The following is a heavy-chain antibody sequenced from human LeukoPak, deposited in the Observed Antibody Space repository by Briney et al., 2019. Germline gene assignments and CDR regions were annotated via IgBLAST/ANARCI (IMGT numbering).Heavy chain of an antibody. J-gene: IGHJ3*02. CDR2: INSDGSST. Sequence: PGESLRLSCAASGFTFSSYWMHWVRHAPGKGLVWVSRINSDGSSTSYADSVKGRFTISRDNAKNTLYLQMNSLRAEDTAVYYCASGGYGAFDIWGQGTMVTVSS. CDR3: ASGGYGAFDI. V-gene: IGHV3-74*01. D-gene: IGHD6-13*01. CDR1: GFTFSSYW.